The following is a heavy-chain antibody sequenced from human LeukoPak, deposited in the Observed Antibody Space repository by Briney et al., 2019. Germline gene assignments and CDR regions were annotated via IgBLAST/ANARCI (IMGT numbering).Heavy chain of an antibody. CDR1: GFTFSSYA. CDR2: ISGSGGSK. J-gene: IGHJ4*02. V-gene: IGHV3-23*01. D-gene: IGHD1-26*01. CDR3: AKDVFVSARFNVDY. Sequence: GGSLRLSCAASGFTFSSYAMSWVRQAPGKGLEWVSSISGSGGSKYYADSVRGRFTISRDYSKNTLYLHMNSLRAEDTAVYYCAKDVFVSARFNVDYWGQGTLVTVSS.